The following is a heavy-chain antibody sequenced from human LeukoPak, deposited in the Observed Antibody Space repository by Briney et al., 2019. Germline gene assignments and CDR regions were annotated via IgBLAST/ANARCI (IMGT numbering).Heavy chain of an antibody. CDR3: AKDNSPWFGELLPHADWFDP. Sequence: GGSLRLSCAASGFTFSSYAMSWVRQAPGKGLEWVSAISGSGGSTYYADSVKGRFTISRDNSKNTLYLQMNSLRAEDTAVYYCAKDNSPWFGELLPHADWFDPWGQGTLVTVSS. V-gene: IGHV3-23*01. CDR2: ISGSGGST. D-gene: IGHD3-10*01. J-gene: IGHJ5*02. CDR1: GFTFSSYA.